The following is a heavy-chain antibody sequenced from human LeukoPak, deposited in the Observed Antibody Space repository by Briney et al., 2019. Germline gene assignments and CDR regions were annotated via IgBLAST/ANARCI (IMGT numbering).Heavy chain of an antibody. J-gene: IGHJ6*03. CDR2: IYSGGTT. CDR1: GFTVSTYY. CDR3: ARKAVVHYYYYMDV. D-gene: IGHD2-15*01. Sequence: GGSLRLSCAASGFTVSTYYMNWVRQAPGKGLEWVSIIYSGGTTYYADSVKGRFTISRDTSKNTLSLQMNSLRAEDTAVYYCARKAVVHYYYYMDVWGKGTTVTVSS. V-gene: IGHV3-53*01.